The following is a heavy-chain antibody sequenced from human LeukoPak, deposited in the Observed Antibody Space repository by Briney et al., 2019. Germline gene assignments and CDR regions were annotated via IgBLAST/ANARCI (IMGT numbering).Heavy chain of an antibody. J-gene: IGHJ4*02. CDR1: GGSISSGDYY. Sequence: SQTLSLTCTVSGGSISSGDYYWSWIRQPPGKGLEWIGYIYYSGSTYYNPSLKSRVTISVDTSKNQFSLKPSSVTAADTAVYYCARALLWFGELSVTFDYWGQGTLVTVSS. CDR3: ARALLWFGELSVTFDY. D-gene: IGHD3-10*01. V-gene: IGHV4-30-4*01. CDR2: IYYSGST.